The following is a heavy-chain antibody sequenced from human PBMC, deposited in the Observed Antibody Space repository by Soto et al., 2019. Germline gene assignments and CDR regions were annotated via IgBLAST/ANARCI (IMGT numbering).Heavy chain of an antibody. CDR3: AKDYGDYLMIDY. Sequence: GGPLSLSCAASGFTFSRYTMSWVRLAPGKGLEWVSAISGSGGSTYYAYSVKGRFTISRDNSNNTLSLQMNSLRAEDTAVYYCAKDYGDYLMIDYWGQRTLVTVSS. CDR2: ISGSGGST. V-gene: IGHV3-23*01. CDR1: GFTFSRYT. D-gene: IGHD4-17*01. J-gene: IGHJ4*02.